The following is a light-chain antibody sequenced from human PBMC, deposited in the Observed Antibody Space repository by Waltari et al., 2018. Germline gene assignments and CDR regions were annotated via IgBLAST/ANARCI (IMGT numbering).Light chain of an antibody. J-gene: IGLJ2*01. CDR2: DVN. Sequence: QSALTQPRSVSGSPGQSVTISCTGTSSDIGAFAFVSWYQQYPGQAPKLMIYDVNKRPPGVPDRFSASKSGNTASLTISGLLNEDEADYYCCSYAGADTSVLFGGGTTVTVL. V-gene: IGLV2-11*01. CDR3: CSYAGADTSVL. CDR1: SSDIGAFAF.